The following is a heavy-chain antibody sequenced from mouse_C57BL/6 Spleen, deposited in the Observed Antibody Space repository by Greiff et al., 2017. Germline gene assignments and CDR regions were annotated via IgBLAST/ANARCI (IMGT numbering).Heavy chain of an antibody. D-gene: IGHD3-3*01. CDR2: IDPETGGT. J-gene: IGHJ4*01. CDR3: TRVGGDYYAMDY. CDR1: GYTFTDYE. Sequence: QVQLQQSGAELVRPGASVTLSCKASGYTFTDYEMHWVKQTPVHGLEWIGAIDPETGGTAYNQKFKGKAILTADTSSSTAYMELRSLTSEDSAVYYCTRVGGDYYAMDYWGQGTSVTVSA. V-gene: IGHV1-15*01.